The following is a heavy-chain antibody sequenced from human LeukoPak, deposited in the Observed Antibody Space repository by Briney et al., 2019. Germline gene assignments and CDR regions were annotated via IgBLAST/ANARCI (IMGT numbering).Heavy chain of an antibody. CDR2: IKQDGSEK. D-gene: IGHD4-17*01. CDR3: ASHDYGDYSPLDY. J-gene: IGHJ4*02. Sequence: PGGSLRLSCAASGFTISKYWMAWVRQAPGKGLEWVASIKQDGSEKYYVDSVKGRFIISRDNAKNSLYLQMNSLTAEDTAVYYCASHDYGDYSPLDYWGQGTLVTVSS. CDR1: GFTISKYW. V-gene: IGHV3-7*01.